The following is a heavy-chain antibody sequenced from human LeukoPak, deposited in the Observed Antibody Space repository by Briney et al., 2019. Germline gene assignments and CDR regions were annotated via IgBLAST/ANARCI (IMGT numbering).Heavy chain of an antibody. J-gene: IGHJ4*02. CDR2: ISAYNGNT. Sequence: LGASVKVSCKASGYTFTSYGITWVRQAPGQGLEWMGWISAYNGNTNYAQKLQGRVTMTTDTSTSTAYMELRSLRSDDTAVYYCATKRAGPFDYWGQGTLVTVSS. CDR1: GYTFTSYG. D-gene: IGHD6-13*01. V-gene: IGHV1-18*01. CDR3: ATKRAGPFDY.